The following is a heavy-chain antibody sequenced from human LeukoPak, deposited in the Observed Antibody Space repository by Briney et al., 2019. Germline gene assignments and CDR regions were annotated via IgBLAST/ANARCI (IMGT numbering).Heavy chain of an antibody. Sequence: SETLSLTCTVSGGSISSSSYCWGWIRQPPGQGLEWIGSMYYSGRTYYNPSLKSRVTISVDTSKNEFSLKLSSVTAADTAVYYCARHFPGGGQSWFDPWAREPWSPSPQ. J-gene: IGHJ5*02. V-gene: IGHV4-39*01. D-gene: IGHD6-25*01. CDR3: ARHFPGGGQSWFDP. CDR2: MYYSGRT. CDR1: GGSISSSSYC.